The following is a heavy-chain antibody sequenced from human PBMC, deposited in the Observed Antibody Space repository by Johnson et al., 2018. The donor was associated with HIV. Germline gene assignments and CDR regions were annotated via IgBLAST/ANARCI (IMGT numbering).Heavy chain of an antibody. J-gene: IGHJ3*02. V-gene: IGHV3-66*01. D-gene: IGHD1-26*01. CDR2: IYTGSDST. CDR1: GYSVTGYN. CDR3: AKDVYSGSFDSAFDI. Sequence: VQLVESGGGLVQPGGSLRLSCAVSGYSVTGYNMNWVRQAPVKGLEWVSVIYTGSDSTSYTDSVKDRFTISRDSSKNAVYLQMKSLRDEDTAVYYCAKDVYSGSFDSAFDIWGQGTMVTVSS.